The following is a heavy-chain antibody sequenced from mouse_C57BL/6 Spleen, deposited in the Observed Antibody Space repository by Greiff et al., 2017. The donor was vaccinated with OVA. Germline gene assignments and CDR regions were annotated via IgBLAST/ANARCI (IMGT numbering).Heavy chain of an antibody. J-gene: IGHJ3*01. V-gene: IGHV1-52*01. CDR1: GYTFTSYW. Sequence: QVQLKQPGAELVRPGSSVKLSCKASGYTFTSYWMHWVKQRPIQGLEWIGNIDPSDSETNYNQKFKDKATLTVDKSSSTAYMQLSSLTSDDSAVYYCARVDYYDAWFAYWGQGTLVTVSA. CDR3: ARVDYYDAWFAY. CDR2: IDPSDSET. D-gene: IGHD1-1*01.